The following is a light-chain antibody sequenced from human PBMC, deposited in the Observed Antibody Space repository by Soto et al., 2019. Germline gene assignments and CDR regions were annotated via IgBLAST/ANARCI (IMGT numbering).Light chain of an antibody. CDR2: DVN. V-gene: IGLV2-14*03. J-gene: IGLJ2*01. Sequence: QSALTQPASVSGSPGQSITISCTGTSSDIGAYNFVSWYQQHPVKAPKLMLYDVNIRPSGVSNRFSGSKSGNTASLTISGLQAEDEADYYCTSWTTSTTMIFGGGTKVTV. CDR1: SSDIGAYNF. CDR3: TSWTTSTTMI.